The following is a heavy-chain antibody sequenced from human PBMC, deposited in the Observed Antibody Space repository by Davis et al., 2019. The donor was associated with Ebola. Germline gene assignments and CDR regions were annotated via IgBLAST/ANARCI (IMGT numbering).Heavy chain of an antibody. J-gene: IGHJ6*04. V-gene: IGHV2-5*02. CDR1: GFSLSPSGMG. D-gene: IGHD3-3*01. CDR3: AHWSARRGLDV. Sequence: SGPTLVKPTQTLTLTCTFSGFSLSPSGMGVGWIRQPPGKALEWLALIYWDDDRRYSPSLMSRLTISRDTSKNQVVLTVTNMDPVDTATYYCAHWSARRGLDVWGRGTTVTVSS. CDR2: IYWDDDR.